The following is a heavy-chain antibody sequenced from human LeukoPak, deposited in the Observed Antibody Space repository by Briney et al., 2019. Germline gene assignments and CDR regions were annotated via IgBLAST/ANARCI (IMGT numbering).Heavy chain of an antibody. Sequence: GGSLRLSCAASGFTFSDYYMSWIRQAPGKGLEWVSYISSSSSYTNYADSVKGRFTISRGNAKNSLYLQMNSLRAEDTAVYYCARTYGSGEGWFDPWGQGTLVTVSS. CDR2: ISSSSSYT. V-gene: IGHV3-11*06. CDR1: GFTFSDYY. J-gene: IGHJ5*02. D-gene: IGHD3-10*01. CDR3: ARTYGSGEGWFDP.